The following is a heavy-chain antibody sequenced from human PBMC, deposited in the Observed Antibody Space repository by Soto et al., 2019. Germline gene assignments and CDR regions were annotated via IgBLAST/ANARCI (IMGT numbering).Heavy chain of an antibody. CDR1: GYTFTSYA. Sequence: QVQLVQSGAEVRKPGASVKVSCKAPGYTFTSYAVSWVRQAPGQGLEWMGWISPYSGNTNYGQKVQGRVSLTTDTSTSTAYLELRNLRSDDTAVYYCARDTSQKIGYGLYDYWGQGTQVTVSS. CDR3: ARDTSQKIGYGLYDY. D-gene: IGHD2-2*01. J-gene: IGHJ4*02. V-gene: IGHV1-18*01. CDR2: ISPYSGNT.